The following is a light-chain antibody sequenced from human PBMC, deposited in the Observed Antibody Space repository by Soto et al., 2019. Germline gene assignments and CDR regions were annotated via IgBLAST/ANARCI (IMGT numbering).Light chain of an antibody. V-gene: IGKV1-39*01. Sequence: DIQMTQSPSSLSAFVGDRVTITCRASQSISNSLNWYQQKPGKAPRLLISTISSLQSGVPSRFTGSGSGTDCTLTISSLQPEDFATYYCQQTHSTPLTFGGGTKVEV. CDR3: QQTHSTPLT. CDR2: TIS. CDR1: QSISNS. J-gene: IGKJ4*01.